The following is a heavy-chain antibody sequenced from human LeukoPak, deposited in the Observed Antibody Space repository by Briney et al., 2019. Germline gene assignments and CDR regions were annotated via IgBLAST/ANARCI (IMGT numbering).Heavy chain of an antibody. D-gene: IGHD3-3*01. Sequence: ASVKVSCKASGYTLTGYYMHWVRQAPGQGLEWMGWINPNSGGTNYAQKFQGRVTMTRDTSISTAYMELSRLRSDDTAVYYCARRITIFGVVIGFDIWGQGTMVTVSS. CDR1: GYTLTGYY. J-gene: IGHJ3*02. V-gene: IGHV1-2*02. CDR3: ARRITIFGVVIGFDI. CDR2: INPNSGGT.